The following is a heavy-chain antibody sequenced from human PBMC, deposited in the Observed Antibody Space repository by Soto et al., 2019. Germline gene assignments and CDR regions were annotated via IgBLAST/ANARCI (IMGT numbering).Heavy chain of an antibody. CDR2: IKTDGSST. CDR3: ARGVPNQYGFDV. Sequence: EAQLVESGGGLVQPGGSRRLSCAASGFTFSSYWMHWVRQAPGKGLVWVSRIKTDGSSTNYADSVKGRFTISRDNAKNTLYLEMNSLRDEDTAVYYCARGVPNQYGFDVWGQGTLVTVSS. V-gene: IGHV3-74*01. D-gene: IGHD1-1*01. CDR1: GFTFSSYW. J-gene: IGHJ3*01.